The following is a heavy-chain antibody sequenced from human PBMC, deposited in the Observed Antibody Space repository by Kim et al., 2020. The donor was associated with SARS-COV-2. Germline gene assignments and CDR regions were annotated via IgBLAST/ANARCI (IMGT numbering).Heavy chain of an antibody. CDR2: INTDTAHL. D-gene: IGHD3-16*02. V-gene: IGHV7-4-1*02. J-gene: IGHJ4*02. Sequence: ASVKVSCKASGYTFTNYAISWVRQAPAQGLDWMGWINTDTAHLTYAQAFTGRFVFSLDTSVSTSYLQISSLKAEDTALYYCARVIWGTSRYTDYWGQGTLGTVSS. CDR3: ARVIWGTSRYTDY. CDR1: GYTFTNYA.